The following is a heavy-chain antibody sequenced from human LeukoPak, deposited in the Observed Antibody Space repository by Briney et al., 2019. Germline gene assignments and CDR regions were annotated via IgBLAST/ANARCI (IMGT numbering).Heavy chain of an antibody. CDR3: ATDLVVVAQTPNDY. V-gene: IGHV1-69-2*01. J-gene: IGHJ4*02. D-gene: IGHD2-15*01. Sequence: ASVKISCKVSGYTFTDYYMHWVQQAPGKGLEWMGLVDPEDGETIYAEKFQGRVTITADTSTDTAYMELSSLRSEDTAVYYCATDLVVVAQTPNDYWGQGTLVTVSS. CDR1: GYTFTDYY. CDR2: VDPEDGET.